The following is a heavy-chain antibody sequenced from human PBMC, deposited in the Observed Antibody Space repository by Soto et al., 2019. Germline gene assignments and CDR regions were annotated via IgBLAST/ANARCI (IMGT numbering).Heavy chain of an antibody. CDR2: INHSGST. D-gene: IGHD5-12*01. CDR1: GGSFSGYY. Sequence: QVQLQQWGAGLLKPSETLSLTCAVYGGSFSGYYWSWIRQPPGKGLEWIGEINHSGSTNYNPSLQSRVTISVDTSKNQFSLKLSSVTAADTAVYYCARGVGRWLQLPFDYWGQGTLVTVSS. J-gene: IGHJ4*02. CDR3: ARGVGRWLQLPFDY. V-gene: IGHV4-34*01.